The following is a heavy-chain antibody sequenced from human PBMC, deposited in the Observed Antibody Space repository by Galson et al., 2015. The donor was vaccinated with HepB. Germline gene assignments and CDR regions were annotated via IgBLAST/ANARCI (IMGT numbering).Heavy chain of an antibody. CDR3: VRPRGAGAGDYQNWYFDL. D-gene: IGHD4-17*01. CDR2: ISYTGRYT. V-gene: IGHV3-30*04. Sequence: SLRLSCAASGFSFNYFPMHWVRQAPGEGLEWVAVISYTGRYTNYADFGKGRFTISRDNSKNALYLQMNSLRVEDTALYYCVRPRGAGAGDYQNWYFDLWGRGTLVTVSS. J-gene: IGHJ2*01. CDR1: GFSFNYFP.